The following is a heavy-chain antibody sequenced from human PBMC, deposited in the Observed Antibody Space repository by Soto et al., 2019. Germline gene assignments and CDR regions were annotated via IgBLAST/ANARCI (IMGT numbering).Heavy chain of an antibody. D-gene: IGHD6-19*01. Sequence: PGGSLRLSCAASGFTFSSYAMSWVRQAPGKGLEWVSGISGSGGGTYYADFVKGRFTISRDNSKNTLYLQMNSLRAEDTAVYYCAKGYSSVWFSFDYWGQRALVTVSS. CDR3: AKGYSSVWFSFDY. J-gene: IGHJ4*02. V-gene: IGHV3-23*01. CDR1: GFTFSSYA. CDR2: ISGSGGGT.